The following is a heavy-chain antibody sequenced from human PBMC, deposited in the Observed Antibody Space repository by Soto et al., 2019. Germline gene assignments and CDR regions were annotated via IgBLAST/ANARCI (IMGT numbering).Heavy chain of an antibody. V-gene: IGHV1-2*02. CDR1: GYTFCAYY. CDR2: MNPKSGGT. Sequence: RASVKVSCKASGYTFCAYYTHWVRQAPGQGLGWMGWMNPKSGGTYFAQKFQGRVTLTRDTSIRTAYIEVNRRRSDDTALYFFSRENIKKSDGLYDAFDIWGQATTLTVSS. D-gene: IGHD2-15*01. CDR3: SRENIKKSDGLYDAFDI. J-gene: IGHJ3*02.